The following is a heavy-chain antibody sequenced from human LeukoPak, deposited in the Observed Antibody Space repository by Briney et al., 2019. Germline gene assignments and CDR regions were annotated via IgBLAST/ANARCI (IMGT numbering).Heavy chain of an antibody. J-gene: IGHJ3*02. V-gene: IGHV4-4*02. CDR2: IYHSGST. Sequence: SETLSLTCAVSGGSISSSNWWSWVRQPPGKGLEWIGEIYHSGSTNYNPSLKSRVTISVDKSKNQFSLKLSSVTAADTAVYYCAKAPPIVGATSAFDIWGQGTMVTVSS. CDR3: AKAPPIVGATSAFDI. CDR1: GGSISSSNW. D-gene: IGHD1-26*01.